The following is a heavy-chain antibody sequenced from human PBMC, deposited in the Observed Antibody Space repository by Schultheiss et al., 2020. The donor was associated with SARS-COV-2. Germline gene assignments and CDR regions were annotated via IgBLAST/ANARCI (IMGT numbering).Heavy chain of an antibody. D-gene: IGHD6-19*01. Sequence: GGSLRLSCAASGFTFSSYSMNWVRQAPGKGLEWVSYISSSSSTIYYADSVKGRFTISRDNAKNSLYLQMNSLRAEDTALYYCARDAGYDIVWYPGTYWGQGTLVTVSS. J-gene: IGHJ4*02. CDR3: ARDAGYDIVWYPGTY. V-gene: IGHV3-48*01. CDR1: GFTFSSYS. CDR2: ISSSSSTI.